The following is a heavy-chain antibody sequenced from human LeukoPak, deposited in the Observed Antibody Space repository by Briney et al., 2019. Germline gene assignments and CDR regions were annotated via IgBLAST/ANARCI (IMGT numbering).Heavy chain of an antibody. CDR3: ARGPYDSG. J-gene: IGHJ4*02. D-gene: IGHD3-16*01. V-gene: IGHV3-48*01. CDR2: ISSSSSTI. Sequence: GGSLRLSCAASGFIFSSYSMNWVRQAPGKGLERVSYISSSSSTIHYAESVKGRFTISRDNAKNSLYLQMNSLRAEDTAVYYCARGPYDSGWGQGTLVTVSS. CDR1: GFIFSSYS.